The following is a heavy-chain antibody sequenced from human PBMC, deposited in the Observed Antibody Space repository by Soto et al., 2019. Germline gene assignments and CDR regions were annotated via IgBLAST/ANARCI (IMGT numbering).Heavy chain of an antibody. CDR2: IIPIFGTA. D-gene: IGHD6-13*01. CDR3: ARGIAAAGTSEYY. J-gene: IGHJ4*02. Sequence: SVKVSCKASGGTFSSYAISWVRQAPGQGLEWMGGIIPIFGTANYAEKFQGRVTITADESTSTAYKELSSLRSEDTAVYYCARGIAAAGTSEYYWGEGTLFSLSS. CDR1: GGTFSSYA. V-gene: IGHV1-69*13.